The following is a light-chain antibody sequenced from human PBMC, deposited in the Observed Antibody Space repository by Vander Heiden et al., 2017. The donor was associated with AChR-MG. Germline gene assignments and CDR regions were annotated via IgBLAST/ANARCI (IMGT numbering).Light chain of an antibody. CDR1: QSLVNSDGDTY. Sequence: DVVLTQSPLSLPVTLGQPASVSCRSSQSLVNSDGDTYLNWFQQRPGQSPRRLIWKVSNRDSGVPDRFSGSGSGTDFTLKISRVEAEDIAAVYYCRQGKHWPYTFGQGTKLEI. CDR2: KVS. V-gene: IGKV2-30*01. CDR3: RQGKHWPYT. J-gene: IGKJ2*01.